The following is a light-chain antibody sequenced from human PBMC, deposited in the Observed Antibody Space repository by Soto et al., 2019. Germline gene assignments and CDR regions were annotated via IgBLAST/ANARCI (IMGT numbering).Light chain of an antibody. J-gene: IGLJ1*01. CDR1: SSDVGGYNH. Sequence: QSALPQPRSVSGSPGQSVTISCTGTSSDVGGYNHVSWYQQHHGKYPKLMIYDVSKPPSGVPDRFSGSKSGNPASLTISVLQAEDEADYYFCSYAGSYTFQVFGTGTKLPVL. CDR3: CSYAGSYTFQV. CDR2: DVS. V-gene: IGLV2-11*01.